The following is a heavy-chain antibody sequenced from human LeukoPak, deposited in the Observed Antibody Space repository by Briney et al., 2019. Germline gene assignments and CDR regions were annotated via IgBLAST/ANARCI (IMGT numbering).Heavy chain of an antibody. Sequence: SETLSLTCTVSGGSISSGGYYWSWIRQHPGKGLEWIGYIYYSGSTYYNPSLKSRVTISVDTSKNQFSLKLSSVTAADTAVYYCARDQGSAQQWLVGNWFDSWGQGTLVTVSS. V-gene: IGHV4-31*03. CDR3: ARDQGSAQQWLVGNWFDS. CDR1: GGSISSGGYY. J-gene: IGHJ5*01. D-gene: IGHD6-19*01. CDR2: IYYSGST.